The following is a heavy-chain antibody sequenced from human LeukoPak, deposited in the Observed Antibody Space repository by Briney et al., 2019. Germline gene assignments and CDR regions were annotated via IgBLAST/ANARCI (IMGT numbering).Heavy chain of an antibody. CDR3: ARRILYSGSYPPFGYAFDI. Sequence: GASVKVSCKASGGTFSSYAIGWVRQAPGQGLEWMGGIIPIFGTANYAQKFQGRVTITADESTGTAYMELSSLRSEDTAVYYCARRILYSGSYPPFGYAFDIWGQGTMVTVSS. D-gene: IGHD1-26*01. CDR2: IIPIFGTA. CDR1: GGTFSSYA. V-gene: IGHV1-69*13. J-gene: IGHJ3*02.